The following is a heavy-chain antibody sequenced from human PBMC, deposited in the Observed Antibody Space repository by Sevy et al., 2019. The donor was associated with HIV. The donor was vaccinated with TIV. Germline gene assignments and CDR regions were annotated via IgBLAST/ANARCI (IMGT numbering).Heavy chain of an antibody. CDR1: GFTFNDYA. V-gene: IGHV3-23*01. CDR2: IFGTGGTA. Sequence: GGSLRLSCTASGFTFNDYAMSWVRQVPGKGLEWVSVIFGTGGTAYYADSVKGRFTVSRDNSKNTLYLQMNSLRAEDTAIYYCAKDRRYGDIGLFDYWGQGTLVTVSS. CDR3: AKDRRYGDIGLFDY. J-gene: IGHJ4*02. D-gene: IGHD4-17*01.